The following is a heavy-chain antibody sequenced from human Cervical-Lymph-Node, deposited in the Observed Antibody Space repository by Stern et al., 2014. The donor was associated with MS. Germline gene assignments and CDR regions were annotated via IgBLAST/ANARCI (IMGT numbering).Heavy chain of an antibody. CDR1: GYTFTFYG. Sequence: QVQLEESGSELKKPGASVKVSCKASGYTFTFYGINWVRQAPGQGLEYMGWINTNSGNPTYAQAFTGRFVFSLDTSVSTAYLQISGLKAEDTAVYYCARDKMLTTFDSWGQGTLVTVSS. CDR2: INTNSGNP. D-gene: IGHD4/OR15-4a*01. CDR3: ARDKMLTTFDS. J-gene: IGHJ4*02. V-gene: IGHV7-4-1*02.